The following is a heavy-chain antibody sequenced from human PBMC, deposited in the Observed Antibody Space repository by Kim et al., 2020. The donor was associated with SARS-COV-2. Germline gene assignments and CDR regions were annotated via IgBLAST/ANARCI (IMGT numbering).Heavy chain of an antibody. D-gene: IGHD2-2*01. V-gene: IGHV3-9*01. J-gene: IGHJ4*02. CDR3: ARTGAISSTSSYYFDY. Sequence: SVKGRFTISRDNAKNSLYLQMTSLRAEDTALYYCARTGAISSTSSYYFDYWGQGTLVTVSS.